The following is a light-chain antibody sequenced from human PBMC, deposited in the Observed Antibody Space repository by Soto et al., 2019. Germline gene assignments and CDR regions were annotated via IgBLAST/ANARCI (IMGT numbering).Light chain of an antibody. CDR1: SSNIGANFD. V-gene: IGLV1-40*01. Sequence: QSVLTQPASVSGAPGQTITISCSGSSSNIGANFDVHWYQQLPGTAPKLLIYGNSNRPSGAPDRFSGFKSGTSASLVITGLQADDEGDYFCQSFTTTLTLFGGGTKLTVL. CDR2: GNS. J-gene: IGLJ2*01. CDR3: QSFTTTLTL.